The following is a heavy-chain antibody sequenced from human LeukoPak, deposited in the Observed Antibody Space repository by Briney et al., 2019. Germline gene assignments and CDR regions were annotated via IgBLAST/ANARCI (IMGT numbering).Heavy chain of an antibody. J-gene: IGHJ4*02. CDR2: IYYSGST. Sequence: PSETLSLTCTVSGGSISSYYWSWIRQPPGKGLEWIGYIYYSGSTNYNPSLKSRVTISVDTSKNQFSLKLSSVTAADTAVYYCARGVVGSVPDYWGQGTLVTVSS. V-gene: IGHV4-59*01. CDR3: ARGVVGSVPDY. CDR1: GGSISSYY. D-gene: IGHD2-15*01.